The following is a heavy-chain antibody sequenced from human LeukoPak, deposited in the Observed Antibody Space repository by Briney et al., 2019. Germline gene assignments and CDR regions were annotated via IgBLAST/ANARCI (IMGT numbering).Heavy chain of an antibody. Sequence: QPGGSLRLSCAASGFTFSSYGMHWVRQAPGKGLEWVAFIRYDGSNKYYADSVKGRFTISRDNSKNTLYLQMNSLRAEDTAVYYCARDHYYDSSGYCDYWGQGTLVTVSS. CDR2: IRYDGSNK. CDR3: ARDHYYDSSGYCDY. J-gene: IGHJ4*02. V-gene: IGHV3-30*02. CDR1: GFTFSSYG. D-gene: IGHD3-22*01.